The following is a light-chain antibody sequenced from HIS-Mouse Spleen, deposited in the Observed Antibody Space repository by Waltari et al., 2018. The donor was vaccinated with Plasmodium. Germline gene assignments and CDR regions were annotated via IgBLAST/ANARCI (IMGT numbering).Light chain of an antibody. J-gene: IGLJ3*02. CDR1: SLRSYY. V-gene: IGLV3-19*01. CDR2: GKN. Sequence: SSELTQDSAVSVALGQTVRITCQGDSLRSYYASQYQQKPGQAPVMVIYGKNNRPSGIPDRFSGSSSGNTASLTITGAQAEDEADYYCNSRDSSGNHWVFGGGTKLTVL. CDR3: NSRDSSGNHWV.